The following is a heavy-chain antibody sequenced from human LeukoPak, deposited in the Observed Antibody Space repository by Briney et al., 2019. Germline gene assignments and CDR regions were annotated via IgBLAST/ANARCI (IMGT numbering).Heavy chain of an antibody. D-gene: IGHD5-18*01. J-gene: IGHJ4*02. Sequence: SETLSLTCTVSGGSISSGDYYWSWIRQPPGKGLEWIGYIYYSGSTYYNPSPKSRVTISVDTSKNQFSLKLSSVTAADTAVYYCARVMDTAMAGIDYWGQGTLVTVSS. CDR3: ARVMDTAMAGIDY. CDR1: GGSISSGDYY. V-gene: IGHV4-30-4*01. CDR2: IYYSGST.